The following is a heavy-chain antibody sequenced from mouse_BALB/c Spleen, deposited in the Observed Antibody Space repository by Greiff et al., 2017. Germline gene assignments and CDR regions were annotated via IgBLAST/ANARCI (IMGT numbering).Heavy chain of an antibody. CDR2: IYPGDGDT. V-gene: IGHV1-87*01. D-gene: IGHD4-1*01. CDR1: GYTFTSYW. CDR3: ARFRNWDWYFDV. Sequence: VKLQQSGAELARPGASVKLSCKASGYTFTSYWMQWVKQRPGQGLEWIGAIYPGDGDTRYTQKFKGKATLTADKSSSTAYMQLSSLASEDSAVYYCARFRNWDWYFDVWGAGTTVTVSS. J-gene: IGHJ1*01.